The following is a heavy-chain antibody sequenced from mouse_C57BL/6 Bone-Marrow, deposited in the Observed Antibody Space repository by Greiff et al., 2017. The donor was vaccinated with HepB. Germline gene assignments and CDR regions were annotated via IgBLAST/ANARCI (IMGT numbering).Heavy chain of an antibody. V-gene: IGHV5-12*01. CDR1: GFTFSDYY. CDR2: ISNGGGST. CDR3: ARRRGLDYFDY. Sequence: EVKLVESGGGLVQPGGSLKLSCAASGFTFSDYYMYWVRQTPEKRLEWVAYISNGGGSTYYPDTVKGRFTISRDNAKNTLYLQMSRLKSEDTAMYYCARRRGLDYFDYWGQGTTLTVSS. D-gene: IGHD2-2*01. J-gene: IGHJ2*01.